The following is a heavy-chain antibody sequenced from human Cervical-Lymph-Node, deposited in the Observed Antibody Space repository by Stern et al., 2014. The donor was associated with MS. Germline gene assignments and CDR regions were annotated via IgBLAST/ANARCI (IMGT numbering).Heavy chain of an antibody. D-gene: IGHD1-1*01. V-gene: IGHV1-69*06. Sequence: VQLGQSGAEVKKPGSSVKVSCKASGDTFPDYSISWVRQAPGQGPEWIGGITPSFGSADYAQKFQGRLTITADRSTSTAYMDLSSLTSEDTAVYYCAREVGSLAMDVWGQGTTVIVSS. J-gene: IGHJ6*01. CDR1: GDTFPDYS. CDR2: ITPSFGSA. CDR3: AREVGSLAMDV.